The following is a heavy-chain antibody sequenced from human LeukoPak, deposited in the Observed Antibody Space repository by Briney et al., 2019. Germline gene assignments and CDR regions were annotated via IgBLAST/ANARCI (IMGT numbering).Heavy chain of an antibody. J-gene: IGHJ1*01. Sequence: GGSLRLSCAASGFTFSSYSMNWVRQAPGKGLEWVSSISSSSSYIYYADSVKGRFTISRDNAKNSLYLQMNSLRAEDTAVYYCAKDGVGATATQHWGQGTLVTVSS. CDR1: GFTFSSYS. CDR2: ISSSSSYI. CDR3: AKDGVGATATQH. V-gene: IGHV3-21*01. D-gene: IGHD1-26*01.